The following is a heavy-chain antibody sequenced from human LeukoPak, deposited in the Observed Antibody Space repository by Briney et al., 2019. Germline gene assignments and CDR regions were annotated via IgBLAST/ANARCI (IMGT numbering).Heavy chain of an antibody. J-gene: IGHJ4*02. CDR1: GGTFSSYA. Sequence: SVKVSCKASGGTFSSYAISWVRQAPGQGLEWMGGIIPIFGTANYAQKSQGRVTITTDESTSTAYMELSSLRSEDTAVYYCASSDRREWMYYYDSSGYFTPLFDYWGQGTLVTVSS. V-gene: IGHV1-69*05. D-gene: IGHD3-22*01. CDR3: ASSDRREWMYYYDSSGYFTPLFDY. CDR2: IIPIFGTA.